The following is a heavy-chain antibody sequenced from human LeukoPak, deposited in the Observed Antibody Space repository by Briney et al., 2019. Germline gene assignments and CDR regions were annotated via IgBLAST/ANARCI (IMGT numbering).Heavy chain of an antibody. D-gene: IGHD2-8*02. CDR1: GGTFSSYA. CDR3: ARLLGTLNWFDP. Sequence: SVKVSCKASGGTFSSYAISWVRQAPGQGLEWMGGIIPIFGTANYAQKFQGRVTITTDESTSTAYMELSSLRSEDTAVYYCARLLGTLNWFDPWGQGTLVTVSS. V-gene: IGHV1-69*05. CDR2: IIPIFGTA. J-gene: IGHJ5*02.